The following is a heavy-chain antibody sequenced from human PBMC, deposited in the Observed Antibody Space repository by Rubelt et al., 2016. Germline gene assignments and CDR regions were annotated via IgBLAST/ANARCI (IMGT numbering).Heavy chain of an antibody. CDR3: ARQRGGYSYGNDFDY. CDR1: GGSFSGYY. V-gene: IGHV4-34*01. CDR2: INHSGST. D-gene: IGHD5-18*01. Sequence: QVQLQQWGAGLLKPSETLSLTCAVYGGSFSGYYWSWIRQPPGKGLEWIGEINHSGSTNYNPSLKSRVTISVDTSKNQFSLKLSSVTASDTAVYYCARQRGGYSYGNDFDYWGQGTLVTVSS. J-gene: IGHJ4*02.